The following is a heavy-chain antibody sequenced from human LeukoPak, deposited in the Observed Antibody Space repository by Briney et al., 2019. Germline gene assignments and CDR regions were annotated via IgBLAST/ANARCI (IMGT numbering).Heavy chain of an antibody. Sequence: GGSLRLSCAASGFTFNTYRINWVRQAPGKGLEWVSSIGSSGSSIYYADSVRGRFTISRDNADNSLYLQMNSLRAEDTAVYYCARGNSWFDWWGQGTLVTVSS. V-gene: IGHV3-21*01. CDR3: ARGNSWFDW. J-gene: IGHJ4*02. CDR1: GFTFNTYR. CDR2: IGSSGSSI.